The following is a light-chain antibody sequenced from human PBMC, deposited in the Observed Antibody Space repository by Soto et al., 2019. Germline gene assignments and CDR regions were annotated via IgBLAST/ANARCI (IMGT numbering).Light chain of an antibody. Sequence: DIQMTQSPSTLSASVGARVPITCRARQSISSWLAWYPQKPGKAPKLLIYDASSLESGVPSRFSGSGSGTEFTLTISSLQPDDFATYYCQQYNSYSRTFGQGTKV. CDR1: QSISSW. CDR3: QQYNSYSRT. V-gene: IGKV1-5*01. CDR2: DAS. J-gene: IGKJ1*01.